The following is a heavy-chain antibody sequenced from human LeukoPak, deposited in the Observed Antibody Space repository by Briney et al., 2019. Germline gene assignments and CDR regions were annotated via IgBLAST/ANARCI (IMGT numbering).Heavy chain of an antibody. CDR3: ARQTGSGLFILP. Sequence: PSETLSLTCSVSGGSISSSSYFWGWIRQPPGKGLEWIASVHYSGSTYYNPSLKSRVTISVDTSKNQFSLRLTFVTAADTAVYYCARQTGSGLFILPGGQGKLVTVSS. V-gene: IGHV4-39*01. CDR2: VHYSGST. J-gene: IGHJ4*02. D-gene: IGHD3-10*01. CDR1: GGSISSSSYF.